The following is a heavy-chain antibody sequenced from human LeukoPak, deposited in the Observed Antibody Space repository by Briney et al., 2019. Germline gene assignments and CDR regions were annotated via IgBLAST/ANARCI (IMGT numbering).Heavy chain of an antibody. CDR2: ISASGGST. D-gene: IGHD1/OR15-1a*01. J-gene: IGHJ4*02. V-gene: IGHV3-23*01. CDR3: AKGYTWNNIRLLVY. Sequence: PGGSLRLSCAASGFTFSSYAMSWVRQAPGKGLEWVSAISASGGSTYYADSVKGRFTISRGNSKNTLYLQMNSLRAEDTAVYYCAKGYTWNNIRLLVYWGQGTLVTVSS. CDR1: GFTFSSYA.